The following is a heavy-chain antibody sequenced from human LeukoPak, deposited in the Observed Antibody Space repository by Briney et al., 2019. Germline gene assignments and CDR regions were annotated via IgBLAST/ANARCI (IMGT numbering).Heavy chain of an antibody. CDR3: AKGVDTATLHGAFDI. CDR1: GFIFSNAW. Sequence: GGSLRLSCAASGFIFSNAWMSWVRQAPGKGLAWVGVISFDGSYKYYADSVKGRFTISRDNSKNTLYLQMNSLRVEDTAVYYCAKGVDTATLHGAFDIWGQGTMVTVSS. V-gene: IGHV3-30*18. D-gene: IGHD5-18*01. J-gene: IGHJ3*02. CDR2: ISFDGSYK.